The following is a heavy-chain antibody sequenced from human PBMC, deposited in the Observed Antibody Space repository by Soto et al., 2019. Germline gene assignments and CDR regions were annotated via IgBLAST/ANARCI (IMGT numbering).Heavy chain of an antibody. V-gene: IGHV4-4*02. D-gene: IGHD6-19*01. CDR1: GDSISSDAW. Sequence: QVQLQESGLGLVKPSGTLSLTCAVSGDSISSDAWWSWVRQPPGKGLEWIGEIYHSGGINYNPSLKSRVTLSVDKSNNQFSLKMNSLIAADTAVYYCVKNGWYSLENWGQGTLVTVSS. CDR2: IYHSGGI. J-gene: IGHJ4*02. CDR3: VKNGWYSLEN.